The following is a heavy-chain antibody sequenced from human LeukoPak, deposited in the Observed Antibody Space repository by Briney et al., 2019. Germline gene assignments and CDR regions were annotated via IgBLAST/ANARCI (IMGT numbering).Heavy chain of an antibody. J-gene: IGHJ4*02. V-gene: IGHV3-21*01. Sequence: PGGSLRLSCAASGFTFSSYAMSWVRQAPGKGLEWVSSISSSSSYIYYADSVKGRFTISRDNAKNSLYLQMNSLRAEDTAMYYCARATVTTEEFDYWGQGTLVTVSS. CDR1: GFTFSSYA. CDR2: ISSSSSYI. D-gene: IGHD4-17*01. CDR3: ARATVTTEEFDY.